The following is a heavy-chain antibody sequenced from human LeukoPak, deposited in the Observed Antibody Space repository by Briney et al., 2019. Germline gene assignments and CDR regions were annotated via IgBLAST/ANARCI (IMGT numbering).Heavy chain of an antibody. CDR1: GGTFSSYG. Sequence: GASVKVSCKASGGTFSSYGMSWVRQAPGKGLEWVSAISGSGGSTYYADSVKGRFTISRDNSKNTLYLQMNSLRAEDTAVYYCAKETAMATLDYWGQGTLVTVSS. J-gene: IGHJ4*02. CDR2: ISGSGGST. D-gene: IGHD5-18*01. CDR3: AKETAMATLDY. V-gene: IGHV3-23*01.